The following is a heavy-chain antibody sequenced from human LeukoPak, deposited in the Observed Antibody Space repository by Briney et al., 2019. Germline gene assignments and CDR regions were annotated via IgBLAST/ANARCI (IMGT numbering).Heavy chain of an antibody. V-gene: IGHV1-24*01. CDR1: GYALTELS. CDR2: FDPEAGET. Sequence: ASVKVSCKVSGYALTELSMHWVRQAPGKGLEWMGGFDPEAGETIYAKKFQGRVTMPEDTSTDTTYMELSSLRSEDTAVYFCATRASDGDYYDSSGYLDYWGQGTLVTVSS. CDR3: ATRASDGDYYDSSGYLDY. J-gene: IGHJ4*02. D-gene: IGHD3-22*01.